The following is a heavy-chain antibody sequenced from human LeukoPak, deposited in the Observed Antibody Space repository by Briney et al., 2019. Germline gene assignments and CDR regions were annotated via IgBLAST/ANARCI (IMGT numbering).Heavy chain of an antibody. Sequence: RASVKVSCKASGYTFTSYYMHWVRQAPGQGLEWMGIINPSGGSTSYAQKFQGRVTITADESTSTAYMELSSLRSEDTAVYYCAREGSSTRPFDPWGQGTLVTVSS. CDR1: GYTFTSYY. J-gene: IGHJ5*02. D-gene: IGHD2-2*01. V-gene: IGHV1-46*01. CDR3: AREGSSTRPFDP. CDR2: INPSGGST.